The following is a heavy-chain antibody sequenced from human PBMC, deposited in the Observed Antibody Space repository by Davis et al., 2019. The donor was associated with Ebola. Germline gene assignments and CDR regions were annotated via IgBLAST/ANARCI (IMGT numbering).Heavy chain of an antibody. D-gene: IGHD1-1*01. J-gene: IGHJ5*02. CDR2: IMWKSART. CDR1: GFTFEDYA. V-gene: IGHV3-9*01. CDR3: VKKGRLVPGNSWFDA. Sequence: PGGSLRLSCAASGFTFEDYAMHWVRQAPGKGLEWVSGIMWKSARTGYADSVKGRFTISRDDAKNFLYLQMNSLRVEDTAVYHCVKKGRLVPGNSWFDAWGQGTLVTVSS.